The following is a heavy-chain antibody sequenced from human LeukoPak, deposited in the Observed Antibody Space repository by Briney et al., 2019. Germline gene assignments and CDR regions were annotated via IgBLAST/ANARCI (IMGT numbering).Heavy chain of an antibody. CDR2: ISSSSYI. CDR1: GFTFSSYS. CDR3: ARVVDTAMVFCT. V-gene: IGHV3-21*01. Sequence: PGGSLRLSCAASGFTFSSYSMNWVRQAPGKGLEWVSSISSSSYIYYADSVKGRFTISRDNAKNSLYLQMNSLRAEDTAVYYCARVVDTAMVFCTGGQGTLVTVSS. J-gene: IGHJ4*02. D-gene: IGHD5-18*01.